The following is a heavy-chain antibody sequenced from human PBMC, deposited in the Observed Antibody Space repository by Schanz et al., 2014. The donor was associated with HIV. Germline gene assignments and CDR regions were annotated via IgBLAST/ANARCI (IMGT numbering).Heavy chain of an antibody. CDR1: GFSFSNYG. CDR3: AKDRNYYDDKYLGKGNYYYYYGMDV. J-gene: IGHJ6*02. CDR2: ISYDGSNK. Sequence: QVQLVESGGGVVQPGRSLRLSCAASGFSFSNYGMHWVRQAPGKGLEWVAVISYDGSNKHYADSVKGRLTISRDNSKNTLYLQMKSLRREDTAVYFCAKDRNYYDDKYLGKGNYYYYYGMDVWGQGTTVTVSS. V-gene: IGHV3-30*18. D-gene: IGHD3-22*01.